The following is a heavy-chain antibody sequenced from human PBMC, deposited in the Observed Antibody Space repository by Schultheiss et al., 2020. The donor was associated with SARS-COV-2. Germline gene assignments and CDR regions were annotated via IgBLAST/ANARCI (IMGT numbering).Heavy chain of an antibody. CDR1: GYTFTGYY. CDR2: INPNSGGT. V-gene: IGHV1-2*02. J-gene: IGHJ4*02. D-gene: IGHD2-15*01. CDR3: ARASSIVVDH. Sequence: ASVKVSCKASGYTFTGYYMHWVRQAPGQGLEWMGWINPNSGGTNYAQKFQGRVTMTRDTSIGTAYMGLSSLRSDDTAVYYCARASSIVVDHWGQGTLVTVSS.